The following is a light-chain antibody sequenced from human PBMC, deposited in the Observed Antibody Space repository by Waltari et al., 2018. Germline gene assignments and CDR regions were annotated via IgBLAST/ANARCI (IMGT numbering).Light chain of an antibody. V-gene: IGKV3-20*01. CDR1: QSVGRS. Sequence: EIVLTQSPRTLSLYPGERATLACRASQSVGRSLAWYQQKPGQAPRLLIYDASRRATGIPDRFSGSGSGTDFSLTISRLEPEDFAVYYCQHYVRLPATFGQGTKVEI. CDR2: DAS. CDR3: QHYVRLPAT. J-gene: IGKJ1*01.